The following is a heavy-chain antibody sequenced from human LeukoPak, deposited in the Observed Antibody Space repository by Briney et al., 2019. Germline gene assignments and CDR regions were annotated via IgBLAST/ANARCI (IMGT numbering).Heavy chain of an antibody. CDR1: GGSISSYY. CDR3: ARLRWWYFDL. CDR2: IYYSGST. D-gene: IGHD4-23*01. Sequence: SETLSLTCTVSGGSISSYYWSWIRQPPGKGLEWIGYIYYSGSTNYNPSLKSRVTISVDTSKNQFSLKLSSVTAADTAVYYCARLRWWYFDLWGRGTLVTVSS. J-gene: IGHJ2*01. V-gene: IGHV4-59*08.